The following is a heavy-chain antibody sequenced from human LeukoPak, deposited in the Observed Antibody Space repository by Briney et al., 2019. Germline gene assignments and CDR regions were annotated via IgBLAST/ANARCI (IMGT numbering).Heavy chain of an antibody. CDR3: AKDRGVWAFDI. CDR2: ISYDGSNK. V-gene: IGHV3-30-3*01. J-gene: IGHJ3*02. Sequence: GGSLRLSCAASGITLSSYDTHWVRQAPGKALEWVAVISYDGSNKDYADSVKGRFTISRDNSKNTLDLQMNSLRAEDTAVYYCAKDRGVWAFDIWGQGTMVTVSS. CDR1: GITLSSYD. D-gene: IGHD3-10*01.